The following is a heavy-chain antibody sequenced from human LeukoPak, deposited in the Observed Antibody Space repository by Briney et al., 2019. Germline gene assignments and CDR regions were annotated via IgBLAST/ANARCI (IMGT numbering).Heavy chain of an antibody. Sequence: SETLSLTCTVSGGSISSGDYYWSWIRQPPGKGLEWIGYIYYSGSTYYNPSLKSRVTISVDTSKNQFSLKLSSVTAADTAVYYCARVRTTVTSRWYFDLWGRGTPVTVSS. CDR3: ARVRTTVTSRWYFDL. CDR1: GGSISSGDYY. J-gene: IGHJ2*01. V-gene: IGHV4-30-4*01. D-gene: IGHD4-17*01. CDR2: IYYSGST.